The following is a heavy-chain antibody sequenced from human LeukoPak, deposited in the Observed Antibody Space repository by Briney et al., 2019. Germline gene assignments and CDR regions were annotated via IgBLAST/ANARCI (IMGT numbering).Heavy chain of an antibody. CDR2: ISPNSGDT. CDR3: ARARQGAGTYAFDI. D-gene: IGHD6-13*01. Sequence: ASVKVSCKASGYTFTGHYMQWVRQAPGQGLEWMGWISPNSGDTLHAQKFQGRVTMARDTSINTAYMELSNLRSDDTAVYHCARARQGAGTYAFDIWGQGTMVTVSS. V-gene: IGHV1-2*02. J-gene: IGHJ3*02. CDR1: GYTFTGHY.